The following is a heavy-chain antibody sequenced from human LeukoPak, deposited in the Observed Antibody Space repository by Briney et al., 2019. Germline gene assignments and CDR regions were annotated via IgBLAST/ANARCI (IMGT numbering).Heavy chain of an antibody. D-gene: IGHD2-2*01. CDR1: GSISSYY. J-gene: IGHJ3*02. CDR2: IYTSGST. Sequence: SETLSLTCTVSGSISSYYWSWIRQPPGKGLEWIGYIYTSGSTNYNPSLKSRVTISVDTSKNQFSLDLSSVTAADTAVYYCARQKCTSTSCLTKNAFDIGGQGTMATVSS. CDR3: ARQKCTSTSCLTKNAFDI. V-gene: IGHV4-4*09.